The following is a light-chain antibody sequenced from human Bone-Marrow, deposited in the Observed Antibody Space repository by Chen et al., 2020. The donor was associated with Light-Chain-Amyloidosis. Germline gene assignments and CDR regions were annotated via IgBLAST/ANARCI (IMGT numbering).Light chain of an antibody. CDR3: QQRSSWPT. J-gene: IGKJ1*01. CDR1: QSIATY. Sequence: EIVLTQSPASLSLAPGERATLSCRASQSIATYLAWFQQRPGQPPRVLMYDAFTRATGIPARFSGSGSGTDVTLTVSSLEPEDFAVYYCQQRSSWPTFGQGTRVE. CDR2: DAF. V-gene: IGKV3-11*01.